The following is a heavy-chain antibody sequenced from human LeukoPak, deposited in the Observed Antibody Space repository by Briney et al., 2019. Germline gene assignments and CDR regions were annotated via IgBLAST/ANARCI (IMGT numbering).Heavy chain of an antibody. D-gene: IGHD1-26*01. V-gene: IGHV3-7*01. CDR1: GFTFNNYW. J-gene: IGHJ4*02. Sequence: WGSLRLSCAASGFTFNNYWMSWVGQAPGKGLEWVANIKQDGSEKHYVDSVKGRFTISRDNAKNSLYLQMNSLRAEDTAVYYCARDKVVGPTNLDYWGQGTLVTVSS. CDR2: IKQDGSEK. CDR3: ARDKVVGPTNLDY.